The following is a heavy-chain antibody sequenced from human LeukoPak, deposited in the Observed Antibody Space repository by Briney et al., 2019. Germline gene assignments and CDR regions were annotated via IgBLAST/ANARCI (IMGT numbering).Heavy chain of an antibody. CDR3: ARSIGGWNYYYGMDV. Sequence: PGASLQISCKGSGSSFTSYWIGWVRPLPGKGLEWMGIIYPGDSDTRYSPSFQGQVTISADKSISTAYLQWSSLKASDTAMYYCARSIGGWNYYYGMDVWGQGTTVTVSS. V-gene: IGHV5-51*01. J-gene: IGHJ6*02. D-gene: IGHD2-21*01. CDR1: GSSFTSYW. CDR2: IYPGDSDT.